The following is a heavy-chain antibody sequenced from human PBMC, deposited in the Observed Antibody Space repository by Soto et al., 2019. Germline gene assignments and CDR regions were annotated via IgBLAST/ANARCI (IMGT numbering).Heavy chain of an antibody. Sequence: QITLKESGPTLVKPTQTLTLTCTFSGFSLSTSGVGVGWIRQPPGKALEWLALIYWDDDKRYSPSLKSRLTIPKDTSKNQVVLTLTNMDPVDTATYYCAHRRPNYDILTGWGYWFDPWGQGTLVTVSS. CDR1: GFSLSTSGVG. CDR3: AHRRPNYDILTGWGYWFDP. D-gene: IGHD3-9*01. V-gene: IGHV2-5*02. J-gene: IGHJ5*02. CDR2: IYWDDDK.